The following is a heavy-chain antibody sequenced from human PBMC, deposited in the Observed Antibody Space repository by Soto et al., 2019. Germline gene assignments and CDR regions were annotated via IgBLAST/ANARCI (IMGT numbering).Heavy chain of an antibody. D-gene: IGHD6-19*01. J-gene: IGHJ4*02. V-gene: IGHV3-33*01. CDR2: IWYDGSNK. CDR3: ARDMGYTSGHGFDY. CDR1: RFTFSSYG. Sequence: QVQLVESGGGVVQPGRSLRLSCAASRFTFSSYGMQWVRQAPGKGLDWVAVIWYDGSNKYYADSVKGRFTISRHNSKNTLYLQMSGLRAEDTAVYYCARDMGYTSGHGFDYWGQGTLVTVSS.